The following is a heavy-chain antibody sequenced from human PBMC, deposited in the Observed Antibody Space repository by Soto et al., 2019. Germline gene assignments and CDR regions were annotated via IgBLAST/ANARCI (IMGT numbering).Heavy chain of an antibody. Sequence: GSLRLSCAASGFTFSGSAMHWVRQASGKGLEWVGRIRSKANSYATAYAASVKGRFTVSRDDSKNTAYLQMNSLKTEDTAVYYCTRGLNIAVAGTDYYYGMDVWGQGTTVTVTS. D-gene: IGHD6-19*01. CDR1: GFTFSGSA. V-gene: IGHV3-73*01. CDR2: IRSKANSYAT. CDR3: TRGLNIAVAGTDYYYGMDV. J-gene: IGHJ6*02.